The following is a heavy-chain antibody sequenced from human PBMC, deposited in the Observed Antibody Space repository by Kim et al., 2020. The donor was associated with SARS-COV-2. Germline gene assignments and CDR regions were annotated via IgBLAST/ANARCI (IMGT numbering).Heavy chain of an antibody. CDR3: ARAPVGGRFDY. V-gene: IGHV5-51*01. CDR2: T. J-gene: IGHJ4*02. D-gene: IGHD3-3*01. Sequence: TRYSPSFQGQVTISADKSISTAYLQWSSLKASDTAMYYCARAPVGGRFDYWGQGTLVTVSS.